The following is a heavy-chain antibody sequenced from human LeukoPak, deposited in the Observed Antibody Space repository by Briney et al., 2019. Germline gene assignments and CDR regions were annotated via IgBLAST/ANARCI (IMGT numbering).Heavy chain of an antibody. Sequence: GASLQISCKGSGYIFTSYWIGWVHQVPGKGLEWMGIIYPGDSDTRYSPSFQGQVTISADKSISTAYLQWSSLKASDTAMYYCARLLGAAAAPFDYWGQGTLVTVSS. J-gene: IGHJ4*02. V-gene: IGHV5-51*07. CDR1: GYIFTSYW. D-gene: IGHD6-13*01. CDR3: ARLLGAAAAPFDY. CDR2: IYPGDSDT.